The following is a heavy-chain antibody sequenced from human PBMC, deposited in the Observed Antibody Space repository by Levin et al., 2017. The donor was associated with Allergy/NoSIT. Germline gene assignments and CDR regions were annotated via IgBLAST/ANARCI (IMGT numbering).Heavy chain of an antibody. CDR2: IWDDGYKK. CDR3: ARVLRFYYYYYMDV. Sequence: GGSLRLSCAASGFIFSSYGMHWVRQAPGKGLEWVAVIWDDGYKKYYADSVKGRFTISRDNSENTLYLQMNSLRAEDTAVYYCARVLRFYYYYYMDVWGKGTTVTVSS. CDR1: GFIFSSYG. J-gene: IGHJ6*03. V-gene: IGHV3-33*01. D-gene: IGHD5-12*01.